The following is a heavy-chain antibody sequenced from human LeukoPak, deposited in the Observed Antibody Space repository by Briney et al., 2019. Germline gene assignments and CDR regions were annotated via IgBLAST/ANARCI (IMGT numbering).Heavy chain of an antibody. CDR1: GGSIRSSYYY. Sequence: SETLSLTCTVSGGSIRSSYYYWGWIRQPPGKGLEWIGSIYDSGSTYYNPSLKSRVTISVDTSKNQFSLKLSSVTAADTAVYYCARGGITIFGVAYGMDVWGQGTTVTVSS. CDR2: IYDSGST. J-gene: IGHJ6*02. CDR3: ARGGITIFGVAYGMDV. D-gene: IGHD3-3*01. V-gene: IGHV4-39*01.